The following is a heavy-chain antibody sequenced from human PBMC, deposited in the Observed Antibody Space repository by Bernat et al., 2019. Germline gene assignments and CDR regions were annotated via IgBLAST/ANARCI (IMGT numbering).Heavy chain of an antibody. V-gene: IGHV3-30*01. CDR1: GFTFSSYA. D-gene: IGHD6-19*01. CDR2: ISYDGSNK. J-gene: IGHJ4*02. CDR3: EGKKWLDKYYFDY. Sequence: QVQLVESGGGVVQPGRSLRLSCAASGFTFSSYAMHWVRQAPGKGLEWVAVISYDGSNKYYADSVKGRFTISRDNSKNTLYLQMNSLRAEDTAVYYCEGKKWLDKYYFDYWGQGTLVTVSS.